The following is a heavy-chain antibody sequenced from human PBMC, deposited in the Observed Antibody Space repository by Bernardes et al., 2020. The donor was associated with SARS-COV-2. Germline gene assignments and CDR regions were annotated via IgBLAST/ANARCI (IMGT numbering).Heavy chain of an antibody. CDR1: GFTFSEYP. CDR3: VKERPGGDY. Sequence: WGSLRLSCSVSGFTFSEYPLYWGCQSPGKGLDFVSRISVNGGRTHYGDSSQGRFTISGDNSKNTMYLQMNSLRVEDTAVYYCVKERPGGDYWDQGILVTVSS. CDR2: ISVNGGRT. J-gene: IGHJ4*02. V-gene: IGHV3-64D*06.